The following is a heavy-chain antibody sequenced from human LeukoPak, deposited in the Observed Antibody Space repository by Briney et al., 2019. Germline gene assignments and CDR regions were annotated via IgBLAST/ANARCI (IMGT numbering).Heavy chain of an antibody. Sequence: GGSLTLSCAASGFNVSSNYMSWVRQAPGKGLEWVSVIYSGGSTYYADSVKGRFTVSRDNSKNTLYLQMNSLRAEDTAVYYCARVIAAAGTHWFDPWGQGTLVTVSS. CDR3: ARVIAAAGTHWFDP. D-gene: IGHD6-13*01. V-gene: IGHV3-53*01. J-gene: IGHJ5*02. CDR2: IYSGGST. CDR1: GFNVSSNY.